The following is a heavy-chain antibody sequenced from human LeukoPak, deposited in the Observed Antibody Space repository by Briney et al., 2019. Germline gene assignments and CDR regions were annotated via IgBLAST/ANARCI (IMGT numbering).Heavy chain of an antibody. J-gene: IGHJ6*02. CDR3: ARDRSTSRYYHGMDV. V-gene: IGHV3-21*01. D-gene: IGHD2-2*01. CDR1: DSTFSSFS. Sequence: PGGLLRLSCAASDSTFSSFSMRWVRQAPGKGLFWVAAITSRSAHIYYADSVQGRFTSSRDNAKKSLYLEMNNLRADDTAVYYCARDRSTSRYYHGMDVWGPGT. CDR2: ITSRSAHI.